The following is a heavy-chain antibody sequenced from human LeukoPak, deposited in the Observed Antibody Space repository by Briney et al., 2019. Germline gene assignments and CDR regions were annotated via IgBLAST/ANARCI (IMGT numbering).Heavy chain of an antibody. Sequence: PSETLSLTCTVSGASMSSYYWTWLRQSPGKGLEWIGYVSYEGTTNYNPSLKSRVSISGDTSKNQFFLRLNSVTAADTAVYYCASVVTTKGYFDYWGQGTLVTVSS. CDR3: ASVVTTKGYFDY. J-gene: IGHJ4*02. V-gene: IGHV4-59*12. CDR2: VSYEGTT. D-gene: IGHD3-22*01. CDR1: GASMSSYY.